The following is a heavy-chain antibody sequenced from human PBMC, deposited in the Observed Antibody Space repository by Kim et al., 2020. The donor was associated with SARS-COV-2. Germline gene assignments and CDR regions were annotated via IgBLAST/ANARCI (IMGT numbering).Heavy chain of an antibody. V-gene: IGHV3-30*13. CDR3: ARGVTIFGVVAWFDP. J-gene: IGHJ5*02. D-gene: IGHD3-3*01. Sequence: ASVGGRFTIARENSKNSLYLQRNSLGAEDTAVYYCARGVTIFGVVAWFDPWGQGTLVTVSS.